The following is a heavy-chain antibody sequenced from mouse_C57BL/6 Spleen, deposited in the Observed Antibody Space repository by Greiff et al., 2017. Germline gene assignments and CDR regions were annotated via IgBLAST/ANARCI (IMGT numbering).Heavy chain of an antibody. CDR2: IDPETGGT. CDR1: GYTFTDYE. CDR3: TRRDSSFAY. V-gene: IGHV1-15*01. D-gene: IGHD2-12*01. J-gene: IGHJ3*01. Sequence: QVQLQQPGAELVMPGASVTLSCKASGYTFTDYEMHWVKQTPVHGLEWIGAIDPETGGTAYNQKFKGKAILTADKSSSTAYMELRSLTSEDSAVYYCTRRDSSFAYWGQGTLVTVSA.